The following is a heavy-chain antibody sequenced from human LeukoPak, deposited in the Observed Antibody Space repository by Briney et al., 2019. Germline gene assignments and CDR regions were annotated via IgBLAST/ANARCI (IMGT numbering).Heavy chain of an antibody. CDR2: ISGSGGST. Sequence: GGPLRLSCAASGFTFSSYAMSWVRQAPGKGLKWVSAISGSGGSTYYADSVKGRFTISRDNSENTLYLQMNSLRSNDTAMYYCARGRGIAAAFDYWGQGTLVTVSS. D-gene: IGHD6-13*01. CDR1: GFTFSSYA. J-gene: IGHJ4*02. V-gene: IGHV3-23*01. CDR3: ARGRGIAAAFDY.